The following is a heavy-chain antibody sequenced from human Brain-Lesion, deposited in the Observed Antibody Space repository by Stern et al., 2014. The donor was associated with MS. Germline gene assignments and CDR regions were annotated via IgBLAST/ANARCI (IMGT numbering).Heavy chain of an antibody. Sequence: VQLLESRAEVKKPGASVKVSCKVSGYTLTELSMHWVRQAPRKGLEWMGGFDPEDGETIYAQKFQGRVTMTEDTSTDTAYMELSSLRSEDTAVYYCATLSPGAGGNYYRHFDYWGQGTLVTVSS. D-gene: IGHD1-26*01. CDR1: GYTLTELS. CDR3: ATLSPGAGGNYYRHFDY. J-gene: IGHJ4*02. V-gene: IGHV1-24*01. CDR2: FDPEDGET.